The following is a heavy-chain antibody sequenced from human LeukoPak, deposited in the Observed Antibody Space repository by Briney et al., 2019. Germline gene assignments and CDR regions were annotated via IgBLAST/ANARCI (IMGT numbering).Heavy chain of an antibody. V-gene: IGHV3-53*01. D-gene: IGHD4-23*01. CDR2: IHDDGTT. J-gene: IGHJ4*02. Sequence: PGGSLRLSCVSSGFSFSTSYISWVRQAPGKGLEWVSVIHDDGTTHYADSVKGRFTISRDNSKNTVFLQMTSLGAEDTALHYCARVDGGNHFDYWGQGTLVSVSS. CDR3: ARVDGGNHFDY. CDR1: GFSFSTSY.